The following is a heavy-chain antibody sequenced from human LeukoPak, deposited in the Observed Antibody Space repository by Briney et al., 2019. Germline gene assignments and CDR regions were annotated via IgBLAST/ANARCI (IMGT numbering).Heavy chain of an antibody. Sequence: PGGSLTLSCAASGFTFYIYAMMWLPLAPGKGRQGGASMCGSDGGTLYRDCVKGSFPISRDNSNKTLYLEMNSLRAEDTAIYYCARDSPNYHESNGHYYGRDGDHWGQGTLVTVSS. J-gene: IGHJ5*02. CDR2: MCGSDGGT. V-gene: IGHV3-23*01. D-gene: IGHD3-22*01. CDR3: ARDSPNYHESNGHYYGRDGDH. CDR1: GFTFYIYA.